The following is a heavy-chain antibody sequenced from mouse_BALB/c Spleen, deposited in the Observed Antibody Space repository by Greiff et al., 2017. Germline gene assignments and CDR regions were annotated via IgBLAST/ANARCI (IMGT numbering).Heavy chain of an antibody. D-gene: IGHD2-3*01. CDR1: GFTFSSFG. CDR2: ISSGSSTI. Sequence: EVKLMESGGGLVQPGGSRKLSCAASGFTFSSFGMHWVRQAPEKGLEWVAYISSGSSTIYYADTVKGRFTISRDNPKNTLFLQMTSLRSEDTAMYYCARDDGYYGAWFAYWGQGTLVTVSA. CDR3: ARDDGYYGAWFAY. J-gene: IGHJ3*01. V-gene: IGHV5-17*02.